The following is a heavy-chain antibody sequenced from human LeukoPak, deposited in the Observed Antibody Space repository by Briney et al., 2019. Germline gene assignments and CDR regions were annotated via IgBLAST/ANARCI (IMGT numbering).Heavy chain of an antibody. V-gene: IGHV3-9*01. J-gene: IGHJ4*02. CDR1: GFTFDDYA. CDR2: ISWSSGSI. D-gene: IGHD5-18*01. CDR3: AKDYTAMARGLDY. Sequence: SLRLSCAASGFTFDDYAMHWVRQAPGKGLEWVSGISWSSGSIGYADSVKGRFTISRDNAKNSLYLQMNSLRAEDTALYYCAKDYTAMARGLDYWGQGTLVTVSS.